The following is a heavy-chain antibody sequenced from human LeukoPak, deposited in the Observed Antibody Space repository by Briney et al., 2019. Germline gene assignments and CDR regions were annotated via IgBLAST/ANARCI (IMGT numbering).Heavy chain of an antibody. Sequence: GRSLRLSCAASGYTFRKYGMHWVRQAPGRGLEWVALIWSDASNIFYGDSVKGRFTISRDNSKNILYLEMNSLRAEDTAVYYCARDREDGYKYFDYWGQGTLVTVSS. J-gene: IGHJ4*02. CDR1: GYTFRKYG. CDR3: ARDREDGYKYFDY. V-gene: IGHV3-33*01. CDR2: IWSDASNI. D-gene: IGHD5-24*01.